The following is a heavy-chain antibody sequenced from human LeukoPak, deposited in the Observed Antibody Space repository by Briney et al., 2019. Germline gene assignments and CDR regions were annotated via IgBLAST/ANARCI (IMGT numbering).Heavy chain of an antibody. CDR3: ARPSGYSYGYFFY. CDR1: GGSFSGYY. V-gene: IGHV4-34*01. D-gene: IGHD5-18*01. CDR2: INHSGST. J-gene: IGHJ4*02. Sequence: KPSETLSLTCAVYGGSFSGYYWSWIRQPPGKGLEWIGEINHSGSTNYNPSLKSRVTISVDTSKNQFSLKLSSVTAADTAVYYCARPSGYSYGYFFYWGQGTLVTVSS.